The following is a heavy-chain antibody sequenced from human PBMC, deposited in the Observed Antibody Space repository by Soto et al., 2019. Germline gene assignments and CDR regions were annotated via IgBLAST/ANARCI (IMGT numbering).Heavy chain of an antibody. D-gene: IGHD6-19*01. V-gene: IGHV4-34*01. J-gene: IGHJ4*02. CDR1: GGSFSGYY. Sequence: QVQLQQWGAGLLKPSETLSLTCAVYGGSFSGYYWSWIRQPPGKGLEWIGEINHSGSTNYNPSLKSRVTISVDPYKNQFSLKLSSVTAADRAVYYCASVALAAILPFDYWGQGTLVTVSS. CDR3: ASVALAAILPFDY. CDR2: INHSGST.